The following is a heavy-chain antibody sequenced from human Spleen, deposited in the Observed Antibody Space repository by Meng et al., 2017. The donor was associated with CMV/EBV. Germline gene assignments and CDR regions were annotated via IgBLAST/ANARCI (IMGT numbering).Heavy chain of an antibody. D-gene: IGHD3-10*01. CDR1: GGSFSGYY. V-gene: IGHV4-34*01. J-gene: IGHJ4*02. CDR2: INHSGST. CDR3: ARRTLFPLLWFGANYFDY. Sequence: QVQLQQWGAGLLKPSETLSLTCAVHGGSFSGYYWSWIRQPPGKGLEWIGEINHSGSTNYNPSLKSRVTISVDTSKNQFSLKLSSVTAADTAVYYCARRTLFPLLWFGANYFDYWGQGTLVTVSS.